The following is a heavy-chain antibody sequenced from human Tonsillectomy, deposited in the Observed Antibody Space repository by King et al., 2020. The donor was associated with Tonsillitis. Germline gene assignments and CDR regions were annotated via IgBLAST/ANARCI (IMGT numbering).Heavy chain of an antibody. CDR3: GIGRGMDF. Sequence: VQLVESGGGLVQPGGSLRLSCAAFGFTFRSRWMTWVRQAPGKGLEWVANIKEDGSEKYYVDSVKGRFTISRDNAKNSVFLQMISLRVEDTAVYYCGIGRGMDFWGQGTTVTVSS. CDR2: IKEDGSEK. CDR1: GFTFRSRW. V-gene: IGHV3-7*01. J-gene: IGHJ6*02.